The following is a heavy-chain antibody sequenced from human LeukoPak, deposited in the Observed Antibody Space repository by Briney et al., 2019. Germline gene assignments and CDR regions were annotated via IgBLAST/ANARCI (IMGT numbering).Heavy chain of an antibody. D-gene: IGHD1-26*01. J-gene: IGHJ4*02. CDR2: IFYSGTT. V-gene: IGHV4-59*01. Sequence: SETLSLTCTVSGGSISTYYWSWIRQPPGKGLEWIGYIFYSGTTDYNPSLKSRVTISVDTSNNQFSLRVTSVTAADTAVYYCARSSGAYRSFDYWGQGTLVPVSS. CDR3: ARSSGAYRSFDY. CDR1: GGSISTYY.